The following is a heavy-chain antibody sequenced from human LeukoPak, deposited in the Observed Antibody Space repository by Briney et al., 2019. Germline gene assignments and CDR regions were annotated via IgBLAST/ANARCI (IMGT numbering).Heavy chain of an antibody. V-gene: IGHV1-18*01. J-gene: IGHJ4*02. CDR2: ISAYNGNT. CDR3: ARAGKTSTAAGDFDY. Sequence: ASVKVSCKASGYTFTSYGISWVRQAPGQGLERMGWISAYNGNTNYAQKLQGRVTMTTDTSTSTAYMELRSLRSDDTAVYYCARAGKTSTAAGDFDYWGQGTLVTVSS. CDR1: GYTFTSYG. D-gene: IGHD6-13*01.